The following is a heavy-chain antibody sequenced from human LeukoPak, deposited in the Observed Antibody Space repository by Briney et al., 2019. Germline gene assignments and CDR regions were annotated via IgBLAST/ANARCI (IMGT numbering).Heavy chain of an antibody. J-gene: IGHJ6*03. CDR1: GFTFDDYA. D-gene: IGHD1-26*01. V-gene: IGHV3-9*03. CDR3: AKDSGSYLNNCYYMDV. CDR2: ISWNSGSI. Sequence: PGGSLRLSCAASGFTFDDYAMHWVRQAPGKGLEWVSGISWNSGSIGYADSVKGRFTISRDNAKNSLYLQMNSLRAEDMALYYCAKDSGSYLNNCYYMDVWGKGTTVTVSS.